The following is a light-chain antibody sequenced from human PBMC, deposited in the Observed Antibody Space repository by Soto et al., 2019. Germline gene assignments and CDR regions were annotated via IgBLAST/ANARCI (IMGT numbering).Light chain of an antibody. Sequence: DIQMTQSPSALSASVGDRVTITCRASKSISTDLEWFQQKPGKAPKLLIYGASSLQSGVTSRFSGSGSGTDFTLTISSLQPEDFATYYCQQSYSTPRTFGQGTKVDIK. CDR2: GAS. V-gene: IGKV1-39*01. CDR3: QQSYSTPRT. J-gene: IGKJ1*01. CDR1: KSISTD.